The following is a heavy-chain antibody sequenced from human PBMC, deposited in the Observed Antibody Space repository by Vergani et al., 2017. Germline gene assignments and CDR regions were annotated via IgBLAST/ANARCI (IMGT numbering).Heavy chain of an antibody. CDR3: ARGLRLLYNRLDP. J-gene: IGHJ5*01. Sequence: QVQLVESGGGVVQPGRSLRLSCAASGFTFNQYGMHWVRQAPGKGLEWVAVTWYDGNNKQYADSVKGRFTISRDNSNSTMYLQMNSLRDEDTGVYYCARGLRLLYNRLDPWGQGTLVTVSS. V-gene: IGHV3-33*01. CDR1: GFTFNQYG. D-gene: IGHD1-14*01. CDR2: TWYDGNNK.